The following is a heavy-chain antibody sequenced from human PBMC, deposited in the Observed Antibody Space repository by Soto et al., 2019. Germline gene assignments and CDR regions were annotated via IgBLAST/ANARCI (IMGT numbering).Heavy chain of an antibody. CDR3: ARDSAEYSNYLGIINYYYGMDV. V-gene: IGHV1-46*02. D-gene: IGHD4-4*01. CDR1: GYTFNSNY. CDR2: INPSGGST. Sequence: GASVKVSCKASGYTFNSNYMQWVRQAQRQGLEWMGIINPSGGSTSYAQKFQGRVTMTRDTSTSTVYMELSSLRSEDTAVYYCARDSAEYSNYLGIINYYYGMDVWGQGTTVTVSS. J-gene: IGHJ6*02.